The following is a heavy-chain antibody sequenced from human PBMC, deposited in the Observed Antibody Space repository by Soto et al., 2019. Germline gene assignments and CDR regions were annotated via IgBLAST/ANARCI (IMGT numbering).Heavy chain of an antibody. CDR3: APSGMVRGVIPPDY. J-gene: IGHJ4*02. D-gene: IGHD3-10*01. CDR1: GGTFSSYT. CDR2: IIPILGIP. Sequence: QVQLVQSGAEVKKPGSSVKVSSKASGGTFSSYTISWVRQAPGQGLEGMGRIIPILGIPNYAQKFEGRVTSTAAKYPGPAHKELSSLRPEDTGVYCCAPSGMVRGVIPPDYWGRGTLVRVSS. V-gene: IGHV1-69*02.